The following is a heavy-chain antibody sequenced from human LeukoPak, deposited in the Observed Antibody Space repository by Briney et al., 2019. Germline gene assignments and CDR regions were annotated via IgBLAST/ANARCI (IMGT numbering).Heavy chain of an antibody. CDR2: ISYDGSNK. D-gene: IGHD6-19*01. V-gene: IGHV3-30*01. CDR3: ARSSSGDPLLDY. Sequence: GGSLRLSCAASGFTFSSYAMHWVRQAPGKGLEWVAVISYDGSNKYYADSVKGRFTISRDNSKNTLYLQMNSLRAEDTAVYYCARSSSGDPLLDYWGQGTLVTVSS. J-gene: IGHJ4*02. CDR1: GFTFSSYA.